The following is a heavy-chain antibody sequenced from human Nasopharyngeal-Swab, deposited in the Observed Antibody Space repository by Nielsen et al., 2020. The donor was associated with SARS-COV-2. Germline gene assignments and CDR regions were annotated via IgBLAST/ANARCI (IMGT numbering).Heavy chain of an antibody. CDR3: ARPLSRDSTWTTEANWFDP. D-gene: IGHD6-13*01. CDR2: ITGNGDTT. CDR1: GFTFNSYS. J-gene: IGHJ5*02. Sequence: GGSLRLSCAASGFTFNSYSMSWLRQAPGKGLEWVSTITGNGDTTYYADSVKGRFTISRDNSENTVYLQMNSLRAEDTALYHCARPLSRDSTWTTEANWFDPWGQGTLVTVSS. V-gene: IGHV3-23*01.